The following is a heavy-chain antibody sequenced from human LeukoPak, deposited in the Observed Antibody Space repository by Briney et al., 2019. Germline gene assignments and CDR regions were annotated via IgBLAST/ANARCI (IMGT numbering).Heavy chain of an antibody. D-gene: IGHD3-10*01. J-gene: IGHJ4*02. CDR2: VSSSTNYI. V-gene: IGHV3-21*01. CDR1: GFTFSSYS. Sequence: PGGSLRLSCAASGFTFSSYSMNWVRQAPGKGLKWVSSVSSSTNYIYYADSVKGRFTISRDNAKNSLYLQMNSLRAEDTAVYYCARGFGGSSSGSSDYWGQGTLVTVSS. CDR3: ARGFGGSSSGSSDY.